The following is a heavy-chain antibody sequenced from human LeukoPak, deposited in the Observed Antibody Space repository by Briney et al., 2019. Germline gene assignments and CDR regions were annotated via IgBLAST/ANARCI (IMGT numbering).Heavy chain of an antibody. CDR1: GGSISGSSYY. CDR3: ARGRITAAGYYYYYGMDV. J-gene: IGHJ6*02. V-gene: IGHV4-39*07. D-gene: IGHD6-13*01. CDR2: IYYSGST. Sequence: SETLSLTCTVSGGSISGSSYYWGWIRQPPGKGLEWIGSIYYSGSTYYNPSLKSRVTISVDTSKNQFSLKLSSVTAADTAVYYCARGRITAAGYYYYYGMDVWGQGTTVTVSS.